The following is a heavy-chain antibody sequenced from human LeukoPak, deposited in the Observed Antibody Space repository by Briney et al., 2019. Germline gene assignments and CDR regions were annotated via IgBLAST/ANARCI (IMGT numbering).Heavy chain of an antibody. CDR3: ASGVLITMVRGVISEEAYYGMDV. CDR2: ISGSGGST. CDR1: GFTFSSYA. V-gene: IGHV3-23*01. Sequence: PGGSLRLSCAASGFTFSSYAMSWVRQAPGKGLEWVSAISGSGGSTYYADSVKGRFTISRDNSKNTLYLQMNSLRAEDTAVYYCASGVLITMVRGVISEEAYYGMDVWGQGTTVTVSS. J-gene: IGHJ6*02. D-gene: IGHD3-10*01.